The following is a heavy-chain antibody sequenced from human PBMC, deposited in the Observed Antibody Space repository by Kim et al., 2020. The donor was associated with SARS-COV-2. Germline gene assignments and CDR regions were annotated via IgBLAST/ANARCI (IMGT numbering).Heavy chain of an antibody. CDR2: ISCDGPTK. V-gene: IGHV3-30-3*01. CDR3: ARGYYYESMTLSDYYNGMDV. J-gene: IGHJ6*02. D-gene: IGHD3-22*01. Sequence: GGSLRLSCAASGFSFNSTAMNWVRQTPGKGLEWVAVISCDGPTKDYDDLVESRFTTTKDNSKSTLYLKTSSRRVEYTALYYWARGYYYESMTLSDYYNGMDVWRQGPTLAVSS. CDR1: GFSFNSTA.